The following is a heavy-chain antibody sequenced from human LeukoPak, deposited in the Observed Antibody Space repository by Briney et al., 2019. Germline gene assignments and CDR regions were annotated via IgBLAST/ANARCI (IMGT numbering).Heavy chain of an antibody. Sequence: GGSLRLSCAASGFTFSDYYMSWVRQAPGKGLEWVSAISGSGGSTYYADSVKGRFTISRDNSKNTLYLQMNSLRAEDTAVYYCAKDARIVGATRDYYYYMDVWGKGTTVTVSS. D-gene: IGHD1-26*01. V-gene: IGHV3-23*01. CDR3: AKDARIVGATRDYYYYMDV. CDR1: GFTFSDYY. J-gene: IGHJ6*03. CDR2: ISGSGGST.